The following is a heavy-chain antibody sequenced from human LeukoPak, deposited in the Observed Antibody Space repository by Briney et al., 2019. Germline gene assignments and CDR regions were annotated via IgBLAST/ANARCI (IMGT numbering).Heavy chain of an antibody. CDR3: AGLEYSSGWYAFDI. CDR2: IYYSEST. CDR1: GGSISSYY. J-gene: IGHJ3*02. V-gene: IGHV4-59*01. Sequence: SETLSLTCTVFGGSISSYYWSWIRQPPGKGLEWIGYIYYSESTNYNPSLKSRITISVDASKNQFSLKLSSVTAADTAVYYCAGLEYSSGWYAFDIWGQGTMVTVSS. D-gene: IGHD6-19*01.